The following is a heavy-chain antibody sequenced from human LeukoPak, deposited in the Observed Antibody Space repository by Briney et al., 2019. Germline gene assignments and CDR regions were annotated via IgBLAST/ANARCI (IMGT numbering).Heavy chain of an antibody. CDR1: GFTFSSSA. Sequence: GGSLRLSCAASGFTFSSSAMSWVRQAPGKGLEWVSSISGSSYDIFYADSAKGRFTISRDNSKNTPYLQMNSLRAEDTAVYYCAKDEGYCNGGSCYLGAFDIWGQGTMVTVSS. V-gene: IGHV3-23*01. CDR2: ISGSSYDI. J-gene: IGHJ3*02. D-gene: IGHD2-15*01. CDR3: AKDEGYCNGGSCYLGAFDI.